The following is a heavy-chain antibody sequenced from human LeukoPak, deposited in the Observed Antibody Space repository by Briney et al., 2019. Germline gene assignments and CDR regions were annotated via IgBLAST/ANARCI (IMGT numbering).Heavy chain of an antibody. CDR1: GFTFSNYW. V-gene: IGHV3-7*01. CDR3: ARESAAGRFDD. J-gene: IGHJ4*02. Sequence: PGGSLRLPCAASGFTFSNYWMTWVRQAPGKGLEWVANIKQDGSEKYYVDSVKGRFTISRDNAKNSLYLQMNSLRAEDTAVYYCARESAAGRFDDWGQGTLVTVSS. CDR2: IKQDGSEK. D-gene: IGHD6-13*01.